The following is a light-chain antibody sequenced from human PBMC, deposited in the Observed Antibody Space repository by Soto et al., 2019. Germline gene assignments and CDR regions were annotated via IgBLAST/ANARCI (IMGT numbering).Light chain of an antibody. CDR2: SAS. Sequence: EVALTQSPGTLSLSPGERVTLSCRASQSVASSYLAWYQQKPGRAPRLLFYSASSRATGIPDRFSGSGSGPDVTLTISRLEPEDFGTYYCQQSYKTPHTFGQGTKLETK. CDR1: QSVASSY. V-gene: IGKV3D-20*02. CDR3: QQSYKTPHT. J-gene: IGKJ2*01.